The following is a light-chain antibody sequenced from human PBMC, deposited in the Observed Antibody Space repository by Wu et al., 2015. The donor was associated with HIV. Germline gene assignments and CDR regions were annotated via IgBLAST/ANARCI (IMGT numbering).Light chain of an antibody. V-gene: IGKV3-20*01. CDR2: GAS. J-gene: IGKJ4*01. Sequence: IVMTQSPATLSVSPGERATLSCRASQTVGSNLAWYQQKPGQTPRLLIHGASSRVAGIPSRFSGSVSGTDFTLTITKLEPDDFAVYYCQQYGASPGTFGRGTKVEIK. CDR1: QTVGSN. CDR3: QQYGASPGT.